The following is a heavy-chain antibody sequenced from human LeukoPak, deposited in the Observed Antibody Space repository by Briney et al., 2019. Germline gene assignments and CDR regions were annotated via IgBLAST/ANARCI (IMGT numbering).Heavy chain of an antibody. J-gene: IGHJ3*02. CDR1: GGSISSYY. D-gene: IGHD2-2*01. Sequence: SETLSLTCTVAGGSISSYYWSWIRQPPGKGLEWIGYIYYSGSTNYNPSLKSRVTISVDTSKNQFSLKLSSVTAADTAVYYCARAPGPLAYAYDAFDIWGQGTMVTVSS. CDR2: IYYSGST. V-gene: IGHV4-59*01. CDR3: ARAPGPLAYAYDAFDI.